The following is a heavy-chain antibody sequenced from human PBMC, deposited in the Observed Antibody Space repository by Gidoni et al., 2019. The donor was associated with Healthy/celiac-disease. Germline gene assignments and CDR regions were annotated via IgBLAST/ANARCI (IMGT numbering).Heavy chain of an antibody. Sequence: EVQLLESGGGLVQPGGSLRLSCAASGFTFSSYAMSWVRQAPGKGLGWVSAISGSGGSTYYADSVKGRFTISRDNSKNTLYLQMNSLRAEDTAVYYCAKDFCGGDCYSVFDYWGQGTLVTVSS. J-gene: IGHJ4*02. CDR2: ISGSGGST. D-gene: IGHD2-21*02. CDR3: AKDFCGGDCYSVFDY. CDR1: GFTFSSYA. V-gene: IGHV3-23*01.